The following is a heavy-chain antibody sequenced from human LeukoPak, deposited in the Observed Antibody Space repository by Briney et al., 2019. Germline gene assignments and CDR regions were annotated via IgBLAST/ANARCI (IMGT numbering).Heavy chain of an antibody. D-gene: IGHD6-13*01. CDR3: ARDLGYSSSWYWGGMYDAFDI. V-gene: IGHV3-7*01. J-gene: IGHJ3*02. CDR1: GLTFSNAW. CDR2: IKQDGSEK. Sequence: GGSLRLSCAASGLTFSNAWMSWVRQAPGKGLEWVANIKQDGSEKYYVDSVKGRFIISRDNAKNSLYLQMNSLRAEDTAVYYCARDLGYSSSWYWGGMYDAFDIWGQGTMVTVSS.